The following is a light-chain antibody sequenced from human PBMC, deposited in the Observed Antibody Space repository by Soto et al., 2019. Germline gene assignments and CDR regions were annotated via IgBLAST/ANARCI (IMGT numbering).Light chain of an antibody. CDR2: ASS. CDR3: QQYESYPVT. J-gene: IGKJ5*01. V-gene: IGKV1-16*02. Sequence: DIQMTQSPSSLSASVGDRFTISCRASQGIGNKLAWFQQKPGKAPNSLIYASSTLQSGVPSKFSGTGSGTDFTLAISRLQPEDSATYYRQQYESYPVTFGPGTRLEIK. CDR1: QGIGNK.